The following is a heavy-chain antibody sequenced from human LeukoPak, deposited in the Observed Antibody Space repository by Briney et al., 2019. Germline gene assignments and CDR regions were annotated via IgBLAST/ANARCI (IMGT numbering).Heavy chain of an antibody. CDR1: GFTFSSYW. CDR3: ARGKEYRPVSGY. Sequence: GGSLRFSCAASGFTFSSYWVHWVRQAPGKGLVWVSRINSDGSSTSYADSVKGRFTISRDNAKNTLYLQMNSLRAEDTAVYYCARGKEYRPVSGYWGQGALVTVSS. D-gene: IGHD1-14*01. CDR2: INSDGSST. V-gene: IGHV3-74*01. J-gene: IGHJ4*02.